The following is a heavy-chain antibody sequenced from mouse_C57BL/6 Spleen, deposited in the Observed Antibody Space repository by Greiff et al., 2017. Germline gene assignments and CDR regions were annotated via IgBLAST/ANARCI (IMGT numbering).Heavy chain of an antibody. CDR2: IYPGDGDT. D-gene: IGHD2-4*01. CDR1: GYAFSSSW. CDR3: ARPNYDGDVGG. Sequence: QVQLQQSGPELVKPGASVKISCTASGYAFSSSWMNWVKQRPGKGLEWIGRIYPGDGDTNYNGKFKGKATLTTDKSSTTAYMQLSSLTSEDSAVYFGARPNYDGDVGGWGTGTTVTVAT. V-gene: IGHV1-82*01. J-gene: IGHJ1*03.